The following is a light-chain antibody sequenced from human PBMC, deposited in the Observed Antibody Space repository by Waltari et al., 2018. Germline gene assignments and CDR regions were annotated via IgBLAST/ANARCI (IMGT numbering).Light chain of an antibody. V-gene: IGKV3-20*01. Sequence: EVVLTQFPGTLSLSPGERAILSCRTSQSVSSSYLAWYQQKPGQAPRLLIYATSTRVTGAPGRFGGSCAGTDFALSISRLEPEDFAVYVCQRYGSSPPVYTFGPGTKLVIK. CDR2: ATS. CDR3: QRYGSSPPVYT. CDR1: QSVSSSY. J-gene: IGKJ2*01.